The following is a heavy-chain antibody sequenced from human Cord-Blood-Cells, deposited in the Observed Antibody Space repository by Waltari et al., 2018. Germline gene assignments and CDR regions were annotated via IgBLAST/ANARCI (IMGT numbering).Heavy chain of an antibody. CDR1: GYTLTELS. CDR3: ATKRGWDDAFDI. Sequence: QVQLVQSGAEVKKPGASVKVSCKVSGYTLTELSMHWVRQAPGKGLEWMGGFDPEDGETIYAQKFQGRVTRTEDTSTDTAYMELSSLRSEDTAVYYCATKRGWDDAFDIWGQGTMVTVYS. V-gene: IGHV1-24*01. CDR2: FDPEDGET. D-gene: IGHD6-19*01. J-gene: IGHJ3*02.